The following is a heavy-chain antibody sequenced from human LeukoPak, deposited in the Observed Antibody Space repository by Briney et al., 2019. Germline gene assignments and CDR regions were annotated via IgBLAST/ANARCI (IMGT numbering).Heavy chain of an antibody. CDR1: GGSISSGGYY. CDR2: IYHSGST. D-gene: IGHD3-3*01. J-gene: IGHJ6*03. V-gene: IGHV4-30-2*01. Sequence: SSETLSLTCTVSGGSISSGGYYWSWIRQPPGKGLEWIGYIYHSGSTYYNPSLKSRVTISVDRSKNQFSLKLSSVTAADTAVYYCARGSHPRITIFGVDTKDYYYMDVWGKGTTVTVSS. CDR3: ARGSHPRITIFGVDTKDYYYMDV.